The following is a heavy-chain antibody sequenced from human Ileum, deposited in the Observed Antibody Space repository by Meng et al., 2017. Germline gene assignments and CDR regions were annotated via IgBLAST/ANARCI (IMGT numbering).Heavy chain of an antibody. J-gene: IGHJ4*02. V-gene: IGHV4-34*01. Sequence: QLQLMQWGAGMLKPSETLSLTCNVYGDSFTDYYCNWIRQPPGKGLEWIGEIHYNGSTNYNPSLESRVTISEDTSQKQFSLRLSSVTAADTAVYYCARRIRGGSYLGWGQGTLVTVSS. CDR2: IHYNGST. CDR3: ARRIRGGSYLG. CDR1: GDSFTDYY. D-gene: IGHD1-26*01.